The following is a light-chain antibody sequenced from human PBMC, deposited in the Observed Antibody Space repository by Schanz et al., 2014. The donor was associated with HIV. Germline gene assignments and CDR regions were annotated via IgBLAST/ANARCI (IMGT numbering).Light chain of an antibody. CDR3: QQYGVSPPWT. J-gene: IGKJ1*01. CDR2: DAS. V-gene: IGKV3-20*01. Sequence: EIVLTQSPGSLSLSPGERATLSCRASQSVSSYLAWYQQKPGQAPRLLIFDASTRATGIPDRFSGSGSGTDFTLTINTLEREDFAVYYCQQYGVSPPWTFGQGTKVEIK. CDR1: QSVSSY.